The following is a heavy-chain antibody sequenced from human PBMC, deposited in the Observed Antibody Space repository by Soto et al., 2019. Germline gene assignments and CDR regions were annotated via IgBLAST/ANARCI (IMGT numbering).Heavy chain of an antibody. CDR2: TYYRSKWYN. V-gene: IGHV6-1*01. J-gene: IGHJ6*02. CDR3: ARGYYGSGSNLSPYYYHAMDV. Sequence: SQTLSLTCAISGDSVSSNSAAWNWIRQSPSRGLEWLGRTYYRSKWYNDYAVSVKSRITINPDTSKNQFSLQLNSVTPEDTAVYYCARGYYGSGSNLSPYYYHAMDVWGQGTTVTVSS. CDR1: GDSVSSNSAA. D-gene: IGHD3-10*01.